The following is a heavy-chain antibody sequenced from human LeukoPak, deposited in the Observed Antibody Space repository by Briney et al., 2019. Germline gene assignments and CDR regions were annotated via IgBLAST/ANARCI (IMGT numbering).Heavy chain of an antibody. CDR1: GFTFSTAW. Sequence: GGSLRLSCAASGFTFSTAWMNWVRQAPGKGLEWVGRIKSKTDGRTTDHAEPVKGRFTISRDDSSNMVYLQMNSLKTEDHAVYYCTTSHRGVWGQGKMVTVSS. CDR2: IKSKTDGRTT. V-gene: IGHV3-15*07. CDR3: TTSHRGV. J-gene: IGHJ3*01.